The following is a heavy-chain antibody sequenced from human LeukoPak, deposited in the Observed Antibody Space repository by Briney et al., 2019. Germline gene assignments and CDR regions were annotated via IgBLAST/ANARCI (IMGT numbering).Heavy chain of an antibody. J-gene: IGHJ5*02. CDR1: GGSISSGDYY. CDR2: IYYNGST. Sequence: SQTLSLTCTVSGGSISSGDYYWSWIRQPPGKGLERIGYIYYNGSTYYNPSLKSRVTISVDTSKNPFSLKLSSVTAADTAVYYCARPSLAGARFDPWGQGTLVTVSS. V-gene: IGHV4-30-4*08. CDR3: ARPSLAGARFDP. D-gene: IGHD3-10*01.